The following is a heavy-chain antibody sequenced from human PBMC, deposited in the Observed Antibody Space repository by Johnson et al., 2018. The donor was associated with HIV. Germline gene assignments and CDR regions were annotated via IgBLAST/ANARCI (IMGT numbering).Heavy chain of an antibody. CDR2: INWNGGST. J-gene: IGHJ3*02. Sequence: VQLVESGGGVVQPGRSLRLSCATSGFTFDDYGMSWVRQAPGKGLEWVSGINWNGGSTGYADSVKGRFTISRDNSKNTLYLQMNRLRAEDTAVYYCAAPYGNSGVDAFDIWGQGTMVTVSS. CDR3: AAPYGNSGVDAFDI. V-gene: IGHV3-20*04. CDR1: GFTFDDYG. D-gene: IGHD4-23*01.